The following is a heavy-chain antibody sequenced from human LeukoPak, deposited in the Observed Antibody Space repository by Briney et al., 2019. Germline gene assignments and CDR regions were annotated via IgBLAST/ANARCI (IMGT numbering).Heavy chain of an antibody. CDR3: ARKYKIQRLNWFDP. Sequence: PPETLSLTCAVYGGSFSGYYWSWIRQPPGKGLEWIGEINHSGSTNYNPSLKSRVTISVDTSKNQFSLKLSSVTAADTAVYYCARKYKIQRLNWFDPWGQGTLVTVSS. D-gene: IGHD5-18*01. V-gene: IGHV4-34*01. J-gene: IGHJ5*02. CDR1: GGSFSGYY. CDR2: INHSGST.